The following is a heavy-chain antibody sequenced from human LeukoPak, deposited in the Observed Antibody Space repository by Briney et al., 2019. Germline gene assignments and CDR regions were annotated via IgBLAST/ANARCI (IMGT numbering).Heavy chain of an antibody. V-gene: IGHV4-34*01. CDR2: INHSGST. Sequence: SSETLSLTCAVYGGSLSGYYWSWIRQPPGKGLEWIGEINHSGSTNYNPSLKSRVTISVDTSKNQFSLKLSSVTAADTAVYYCARGADYYDSSGLDYWGQGTLVTVSS. CDR3: ARGADYYDSSGLDY. D-gene: IGHD3-22*01. J-gene: IGHJ4*02. CDR1: GGSLSGYY.